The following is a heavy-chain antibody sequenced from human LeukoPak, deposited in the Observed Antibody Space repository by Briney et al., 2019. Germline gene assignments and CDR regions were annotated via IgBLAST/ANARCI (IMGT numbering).Heavy chain of an antibody. CDR1: GYTFTGYY. CDR2: INPNSGGT. J-gene: IGHJ4*02. V-gene: IGHV1-2*02. CDR3: ASIMAVAGWHDY. Sequence: ASVKVSCKASGYTFTGYYMHWVRQAPGQGLEWMGWINPNSGGTNYAQKFQGRVTMTRDTSISTAYMELGRLRSDDTAVYYCASIMAVAGWHDYWGQGTLVTVSS. D-gene: IGHD6-19*01.